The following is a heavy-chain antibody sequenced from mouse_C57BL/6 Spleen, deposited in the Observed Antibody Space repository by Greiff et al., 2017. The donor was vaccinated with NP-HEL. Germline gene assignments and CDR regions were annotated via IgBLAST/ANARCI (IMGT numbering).Heavy chain of an antibody. Sequence: QVQLQQPGAELVKPGASVKVSCKASGYTFTSYWMHWVKQRPGHGLEWIGRLPPSDSDTNYTQKFQGKATLTVDKSSSTAYMQLSSLTSEDSAVDYCALLWLRDAMDYWGQGTSVTVSS. CDR2: LPPSDSDT. CDR1: GYTFTSYW. D-gene: IGHD2-9*01. CDR3: ALLWLRDAMDY. V-gene: IGHV1-74*01. J-gene: IGHJ4*01.